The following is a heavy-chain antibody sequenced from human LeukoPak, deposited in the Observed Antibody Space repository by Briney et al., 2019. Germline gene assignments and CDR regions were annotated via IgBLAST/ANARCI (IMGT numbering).Heavy chain of an antibody. CDR3: AAAVAGRYDAFDI. J-gene: IGHJ3*02. V-gene: IGHV1-18*01. CDR1: GYTFTSYG. Sequence: ASVKVSCKASGYTFTSYGIGWVRQAPGQGLEWMGWISAYNGNTNYAQKLQGRVTMTTDTSTSTAYMELSSLRSEDTAVYYCAAAVAGRYDAFDIWGQGTMVTVSS. CDR2: ISAYNGNT. D-gene: IGHD6-19*01.